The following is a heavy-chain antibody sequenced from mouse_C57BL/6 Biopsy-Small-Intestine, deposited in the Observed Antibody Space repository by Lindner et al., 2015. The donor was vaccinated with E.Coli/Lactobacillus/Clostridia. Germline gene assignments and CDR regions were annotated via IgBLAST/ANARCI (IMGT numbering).Heavy chain of an antibody. J-gene: IGHJ2*01. CDR2: INPNSGGT. D-gene: IGHD1-1*01. CDR3: ARDPHYYDSSGRVYYFDY. V-gene: IGHV1-53*01. Sequence: SVKVSCKASGYTFTGYYMHWVRQAPGQGLEWMGWINPNSGGTNYAQKFQGRVTMTRDTSISTAYMELSRLRSDDTAVYYCARDPHYYDSSGRVYYFDYWGQGTLVTVSS. CDR1: GYTFTGYY.